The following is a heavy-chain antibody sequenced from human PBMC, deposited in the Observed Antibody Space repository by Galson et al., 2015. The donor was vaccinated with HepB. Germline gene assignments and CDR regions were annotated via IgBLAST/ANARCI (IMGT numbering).Heavy chain of an antibody. D-gene: IGHD2-21*01. J-gene: IGHJ3*02. CDR2: IYPGDSDT. V-gene: IGHV5-51*03. CDR3: ARSHSPRGPDAFDI. Sequence: QSGAEVKKPGESLKISCKGSGYSFTSYWIGWVRQMPGKGLEWMGIIYPGDSDTRYSPSFQGQVTMSADKSISTAYLQWSSLKASDSAAFYCARSHSPRGPDAFDIWGQGTMVTVSS. CDR1: GYSFTSYW.